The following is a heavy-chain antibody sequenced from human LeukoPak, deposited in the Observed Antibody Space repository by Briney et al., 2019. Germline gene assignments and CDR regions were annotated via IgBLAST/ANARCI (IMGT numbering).Heavy chain of an antibody. CDR3: AKVARSSSWFYALDV. V-gene: IGHV3-43*02. D-gene: IGHD6-13*01. J-gene: IGHJ6*02. CDR2: ISGDGGST. CDR1: GFTFDDYA. Sequence: GGSLRLSCAASGFTFDDYAMHWVRQAPGKGLECASVISGDGGSTYHADSVKGRFTISRDNSKNSLYLQMNSLRGEDSALYYCAKVARSSSWFYALDVWGQGTTVTVSS.